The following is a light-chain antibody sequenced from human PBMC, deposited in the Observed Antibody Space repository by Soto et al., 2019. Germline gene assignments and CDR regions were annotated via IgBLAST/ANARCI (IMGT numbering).Light chain of an antibody. Sequence: ETVMTQSPATLSVSPGEGAILSCRASPSVSSNLVWYPPKPGHAPRPLIYCASTRATDIPARFSGSGSGTEFTLTISSLQSEDYAVYYCQQYNNLPRTFGGGTKVDIK. J-gene: IGKJ4*01. CDR1: PSVSSN. CDR2: CAS. CDR3: QQYNNLPRT. V-gene: IGKV3-15*01.